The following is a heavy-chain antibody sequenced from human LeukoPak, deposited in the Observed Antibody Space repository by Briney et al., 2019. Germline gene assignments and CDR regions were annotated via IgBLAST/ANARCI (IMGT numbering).Heavy chain of an antibody. CDR1: GFTFSTYG. V-gene: IGHV3-23*01. J-gene: IGHJ4*02. CDR2: ISGSGGST. Sequence: GGSLRLSCAASGFTFSTYGMTWVRQAPGKGSEWVSAISGSGGSTYYADSVKGRFTISRDNSKNTLYLQMNSLRDEDTAVYYCAKDSHWILFDDWGQGTLVTVSS. D-gene: IGHD2-2*03. CDR3: AKDSHWILFDD.